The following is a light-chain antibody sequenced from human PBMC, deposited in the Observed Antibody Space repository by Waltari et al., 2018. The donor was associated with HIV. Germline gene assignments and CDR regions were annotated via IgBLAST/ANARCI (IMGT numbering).Light chain of an antibody. J-gene: IGLJ3*02. CDR2: EVI. CDR3: CSYSGSSNWV. Sequence: QSALTQPASVSGSPGQSITIYCTGSSSDVGSYNLVSWYQKHPGKAPHLISYEVINRPSVVSNRFSGSKSGNTASLTIAGLQAEDEADYYCCSYSGSSNWVFGGGTKVTVL. CDR1: SSDVGSYNL. V-gene: IGLV2-23*02.